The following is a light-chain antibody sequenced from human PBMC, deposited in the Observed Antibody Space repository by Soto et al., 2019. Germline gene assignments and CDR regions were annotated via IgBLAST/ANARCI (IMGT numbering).Light chain of an antibody. CDR3: GTWDSSLSVGV. Sequence: QSVLTQPPSVSAAPGQKVTISCSGSSANIGNKYVSWYQQLPGTAPKLLIYENNKRPSGIPGRFSGSKSGTSATLGITGLQTGDEANYYCGTWDSSLSVGVFGGGTKLTVL. V-gene: IGLV1-51*02. J-gene: IGLJ3*02. CDR2: ENN. CDR1: SANIGNKY.